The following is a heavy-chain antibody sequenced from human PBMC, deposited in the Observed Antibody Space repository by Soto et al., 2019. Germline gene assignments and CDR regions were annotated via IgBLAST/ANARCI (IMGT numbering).Heavy chain of an antibody. V-gene: IGHV1-69*01. CDR2: IIPIFGTA. CDR3: ARDMRAPTIFGVVNDWFDP. J-gene: IGHJ5*02. Sequence: QVQLVQSGAEVKKPGSSVKVSCKASGGTFSSYAISWVRQAPGQGLEWMGGIIPIFGTANYAQKFQGKVTITADEATSTAYMELSSLGSEDTAVYYCARDMRAPTIFGVVNDWFDPWGQGTLVTVSS. D-gene: IGHD3-3*01. CDR1: GGTFSSYA.